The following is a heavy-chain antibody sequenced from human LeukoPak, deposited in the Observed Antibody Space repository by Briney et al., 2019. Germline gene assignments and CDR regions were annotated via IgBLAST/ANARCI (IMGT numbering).Heavy chain of an antibody. CDR3: ARDGPGEWLLLT. CDR2: IIPIFGTA. CDR1: GGTFSSYA. V-gene: IGHV1-69*01. D-gene: IGHD3-22*01. Sequence: SVKVSCKASGGTFSSYAISWVRQAPGQGLEWMGGIIPIFGTANYAQKFQGRVTITADESTNTAYMELSSLRSEDTAVYYCARDGPGEWLLLTWGQGTLVTVSS. J-gene: IGHJ5*02.